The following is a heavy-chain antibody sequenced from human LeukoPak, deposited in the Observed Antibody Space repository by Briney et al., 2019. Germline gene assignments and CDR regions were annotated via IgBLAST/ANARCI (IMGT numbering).Heavy chain of an antibody. CDR2: IIPIFGTA. CDR3: ASGIITIFGVVNYYFDY. V-gene: IGHV1-69*01. J-gene: IGHJ4*02. D-gene: IGHD3-3*01. Sequence: SVKVSCKASGGTFSSYAISWVRQAPGQGLEWMGGIIPIFGTANYAQKFQGRVTITADESTSTAYMELSSLRSEDTAVYYCASGIITIFGVVNYYFDYWGQGTLATVSS. CDR1: GGTFSSYA.